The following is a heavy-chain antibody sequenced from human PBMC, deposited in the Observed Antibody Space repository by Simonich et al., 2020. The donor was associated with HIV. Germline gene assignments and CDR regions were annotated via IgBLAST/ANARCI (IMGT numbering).Heavy chain of an antibody. CDR2: IYPGDSDT. V-gene: IGHV5-51*01. CDR3: ARHGLTHAAAGQSFDY. Sequence: EVQLVQSGAEVKKPGESLKISCKGSGYSFTNYWIGWLRQMPGKGLAWHGIIYPGDSDTRDRPSCQGQVTISADKSISTAYLQWSSLKASDTAMYYCARHGLTHAAAGQSFDYWGQGTLVTVSS. J-gene: IGHJ4*02. D-gene: IGHD6-13*01. CDR1: GYSFTNYW.